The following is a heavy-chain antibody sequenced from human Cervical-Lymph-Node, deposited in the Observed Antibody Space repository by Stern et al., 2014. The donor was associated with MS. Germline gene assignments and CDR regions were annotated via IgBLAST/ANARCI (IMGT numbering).Heavy chain of an antibody. V-gene: IGHV1-2*06. J-gene: IGHJ4*02. CDR1: GYTFTNFH. Sequence: VQLVQSGAEVKKPGASMKVSCRASGYTFTNFHIHWVRQAPGQGLDWVGRIIPQSGDTKYAQRFQGRVTLTRDTSVSTAYMEVSRLMSDDTAVYYCARRVTRNNFDSWGQGTLVTVSS. CDR3: ARRVTRNNFDS. D-gene: IGHD4-17*01. CDR2: IIPQSGDT.